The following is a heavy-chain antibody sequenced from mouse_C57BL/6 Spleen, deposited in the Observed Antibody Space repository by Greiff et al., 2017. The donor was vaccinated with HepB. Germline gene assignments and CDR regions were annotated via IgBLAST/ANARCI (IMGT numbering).Heavy chain of an antibody. CDR2: IHPNSGST. D-gene: IGHD1-1*01. J-gene: IGHJ1*03. Sequence: QVQLQQPGAELVKPGASVKLSCKASGYTFTSYWMHWVKQRPGQGLEWIGMIHPNSGSTNYNEKFKSKATLTVDKSSSTAYMQLSSLTSEDSAVYYCAHYYGSNWYFDVWGTGTTVTVSS. V-gene: IGHV1-64*01. CDR1: GYTFTSYW. CDR3: AHYYGSNWYFDV.